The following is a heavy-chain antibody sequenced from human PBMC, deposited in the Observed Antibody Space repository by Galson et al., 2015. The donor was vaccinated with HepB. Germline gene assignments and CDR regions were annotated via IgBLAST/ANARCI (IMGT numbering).Heavy chain of an antibody. CDR1: GFAFSDYY. CDR2: ISSSSSYT. D-gene: IGHD3-22*01. CDR3: ARDSPHDGSGYYRYDWYFDL. V-gene: IGHV3-11*06. J-gene: IGHJ2*01. Sequence: SLRLSCAASGFAFSDYYMSWIRQAPGKGLEWVSYISSSSSYTNYADSVKGRFTISRDNAKNSLYLQMNSLRAEDTAVYYCARDSPHDGSGYYRYDWYFDLWGRGTLVAVSS.